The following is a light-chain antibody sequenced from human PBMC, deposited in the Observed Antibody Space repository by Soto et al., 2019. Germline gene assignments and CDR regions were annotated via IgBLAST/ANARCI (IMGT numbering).Light chain of an antibody. J-gene: IGLJ3*02. CDR1: SGDIGAYNF. V-gene: IGLV2-14*01. CDR3: SSYTSFSTLV. CDR2: KVS. Sequence: QSVLTQPASVSGSPGQSITISCTGTSGDIGAYNFVSWLQRHPGKAPKLMIYKVSNRPSGVSNRFSGSKSGNTASLTISGLQAEDEADYYCSSYTSFSTLVFGGGTKVTVL.